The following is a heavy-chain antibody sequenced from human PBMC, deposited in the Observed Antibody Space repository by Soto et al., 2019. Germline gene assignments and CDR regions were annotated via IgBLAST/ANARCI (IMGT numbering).Heavy chain of an antibody. CDR3: ARVGVDFWSAYYGYYFDY. D-gene: IGHD3-3*01. J-gene: IGHJ4*02. V-gene: IGHV1-18*01. CDR1: GYTFTSYG. Sequence: QVQLVQSGAEVKKPGASAKVSCKASGYTFTSYGISWVRQAPGQGLEWMGWISTYNGDTNYAQKLQGRVTMTTDTSTSTAYMELRSLRSDDTAVYYCARVGVDFWSAYYGYYFDYWGQGTLVTVSS. CDR2: ISTYNGDT.